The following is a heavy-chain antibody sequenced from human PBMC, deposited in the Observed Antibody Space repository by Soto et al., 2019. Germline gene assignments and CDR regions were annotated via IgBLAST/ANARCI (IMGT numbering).Heavy chain of an antibody. CDR3: ARLDLRGEYFDY. J-gene: IGHJ4*02. CDR2: IHYSGDT. Sequence: QLQLQESGPGLVKPSETLSLTRTVSGDSIVITSFYWGWIRQPPGKGLEWIGNIHYSGDTYYNPSLKSRVTISVDTSKNRFSLRLSSIIAADTAVYYCARLDLRGEYFDYWGQGTLVTVSS. D-gene: IGHD3-16*01. V-gene: IGHV4-39*01. CDR1: GDSIVITSFY.